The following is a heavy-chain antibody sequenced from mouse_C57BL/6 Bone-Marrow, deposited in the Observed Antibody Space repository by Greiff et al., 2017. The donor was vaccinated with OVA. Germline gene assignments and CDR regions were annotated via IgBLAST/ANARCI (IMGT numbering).Heavy chain of an antibody. CDR2: ISSGGSYT. J-gene: IGHJ3*01. CDR1: GFTFSSYG. V-gene: IGHV5-6*01. CDR3: ARHTWFAY. Sequence: EVQLVESGGDLVKPGGSLKLSCAASGFTFSSYGMSWVRQTPDKRLEWVATISSGGSYTYYPDSVKGRFTISRDNAKNTLYLQMSSLKSEDTAMYYCARHTWFAYWGQGTLVTVSA.